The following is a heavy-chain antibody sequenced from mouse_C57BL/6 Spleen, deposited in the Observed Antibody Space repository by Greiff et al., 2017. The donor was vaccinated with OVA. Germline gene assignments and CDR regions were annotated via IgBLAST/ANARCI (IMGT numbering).Heavy chain of an antibody. J-gene: IGHJ4*01. CDR3: ARDQTAEDAMGY. CDR2: ISDGGSYT. Sequence: EVQGVESGGGLVQPGGSLKLSCAASGFTFSSYDMSWVRQTPEKRLEWVATISDGGSYTYYPDNVKGRFTISRDNAKNNLYLQMSHLKSEDTAMYYCARDQTAEDAMGYWGQGTSVTVSS. CDR1: GFTFSSYD. D-gene: IGHD3-2*02. V-gene: IGHV5-4*01.